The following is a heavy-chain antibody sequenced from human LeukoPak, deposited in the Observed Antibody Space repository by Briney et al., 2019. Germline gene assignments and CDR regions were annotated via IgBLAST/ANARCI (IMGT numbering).Heavy chain of an antibody. CDR2: ISGSGGST. D-gene: IGHD1-1*01. J-gene: IGHJ4*02. CDR3: AKGQFNGMTRTPFDY. CDR1: GFTFSSYA. V-gene: IGHV3-23*01. Sequence: PGGSLRLSCAASGFTFSSYAMSWVRQAPGKGLEWISAISGSGGSTYYADSVKGRFTISRDNSKNTLYLQMNSLRAEDTAVYYCAKGQFNGMTRTPFDYWGQGTLVTVSS.